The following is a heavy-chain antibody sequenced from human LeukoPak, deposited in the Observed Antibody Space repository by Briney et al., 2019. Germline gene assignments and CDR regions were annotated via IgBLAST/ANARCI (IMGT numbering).Heavy chain of an antibody. D-gene: IGHD5-18*01. V-gene: IGHV3-23*01. CDR3: AKEGYSSGHAGAFNI. J-gene: IGHJ3*02. CDR2: INVGGEAT. CDR1: GSIISNNV. Sequence: PGGSLRLSCVHSGSIISNNVMGWVRQAPGKGLEWVSTINVGGEATHYAESVKGRFTISRDSSKNTLYLQMNSLSVEDTAVYYCAKEGYSSGHAGAFNIWGQGTMVTVSS.